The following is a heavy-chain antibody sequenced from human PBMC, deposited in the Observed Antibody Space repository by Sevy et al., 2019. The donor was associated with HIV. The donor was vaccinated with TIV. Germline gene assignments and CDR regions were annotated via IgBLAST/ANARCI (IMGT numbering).Heavy chain of an antibody. CDR1: GFTFRSYG. Sequence: GGSLRLSCAASGFTFRSYGMHWVRQAPGKGLEWVAVISYDGNKKIYADSVKARFTISRDNSKNTLYLQMNSLRAVDTAVYYCAKDRNDYGDPYFDYWGQGTLVTVSS. CDR3: AKDRNDYGDPYFDY. J-gene: IGHJ4*02. D-gene: IGHD4-17*01. CDR2: ISYDGNKK. V-gene: IGHV3-30*18.